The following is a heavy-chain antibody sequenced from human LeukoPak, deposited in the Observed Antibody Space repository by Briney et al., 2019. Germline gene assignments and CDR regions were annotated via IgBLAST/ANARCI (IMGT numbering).Heavy chain of an antibody. CDR2: ISWNSGSI. CDR3: AKDGRWLTDYYYYGMDV. J-gene: IGHJ6*02. D-gene: IGHD3-9*01. CDR1: GFTFDDYA. V-gene: IGHV3-9*01. Sequence: GGSLRLSCAASGFTFDDYAMHWVRQAPGKGLEWVSGISWNSGSIGYADSVKGRFTISRDNAKNSLYLQMNSLRAEDTALYYCAKDGRWLTDYYYYGMDVWGQGTTVTVSS.